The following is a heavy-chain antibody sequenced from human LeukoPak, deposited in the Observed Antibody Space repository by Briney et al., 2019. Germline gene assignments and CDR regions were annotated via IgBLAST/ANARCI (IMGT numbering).Heavy chain of an antibody. CDR1: GGSMRSGSYH. V-gene: IGHV4-61*09. D-gene: IGHD3-3*01. J-gene: IGHJ3*02. CDR3: ALRNFGNGFHI. CDR2: FNGETSNIVGGT. Sequence: PSETLSLTCSVSGGSMRSGSYHWTWIRPPAGKGLEWIGRIFNGETSNIVGGTNYNPSLKSRATISQDTSKNQFSLSLTSVTAADTAVYYCALRNFGNGFHIWGQGTLVTVSS.